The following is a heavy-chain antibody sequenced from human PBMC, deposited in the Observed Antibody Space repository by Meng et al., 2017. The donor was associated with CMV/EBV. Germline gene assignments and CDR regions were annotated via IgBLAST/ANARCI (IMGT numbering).Heavy chain of an antibody. CDR1: GYSISSGYY. J-gene: IGHJ4*02. D-gene: IGHD3-22*01. CDR2: IYHSGST. V-gene: IGHV4-38-2*02. Sequence: SETLSLTCTVSGYSISSGYYWGWIRQPPGKGLEWIGSIYHSGSTYYNPSLKSRVTISVDTSKNQFSLKLSSVTAADAAVYYCARGRNYYDSSGLGLDYWGQGTLVTVSS. CDR3: ARGRNYYDSSGLGLDY.